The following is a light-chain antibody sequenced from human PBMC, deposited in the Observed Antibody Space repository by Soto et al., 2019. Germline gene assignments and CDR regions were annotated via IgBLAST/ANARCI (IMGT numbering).Light chain of an antibody. J-gene: IGKJ4*01. CDR2: GVS. Sequence: EIVLTQSPGTLSLSPGERATLSCRASQSVSSSYLAWYQQKPGQAPRLLIYGVSSRATGIPDRFSGSGSGTDFTLSSSRLEPEDFAVYYCQQYGSLLTFGGGTKVEIK. CDR3: QQYGSLLT. V-gene: IGKV3-20*01. CDR1: QSVSSSY.